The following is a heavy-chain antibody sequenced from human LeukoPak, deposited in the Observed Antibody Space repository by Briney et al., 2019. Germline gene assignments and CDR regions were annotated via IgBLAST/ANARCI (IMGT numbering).Heavy chain of an antibody. CDR1: GFTFDDYA. J-gene: IGHJ3*02. D-gene: IGHD2-15*01. CDR2: ISWNSGSI. V-gene: IGHV3-9*01. CDR3: ARVLVVAAGHAFDI. Sequence: PGRSLRLSCAASGFTFDDYAMHWVRQAPGKGLEWVSGISWNSGSIGYADSVKGRFTISRDNAKNSLYLQMNSLRAEDTALYYCARVLVVAAGHAFDIWGQGTMVTVSS.